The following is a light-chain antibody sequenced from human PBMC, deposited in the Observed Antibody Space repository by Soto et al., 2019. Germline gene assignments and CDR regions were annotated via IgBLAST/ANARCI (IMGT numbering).Light chain of an antibody. CDR2: DAS. J-gene: IGKJ1*01. CDR3: QQYYSYPQT. Sequence: MTQSPAILSVSPGERGTLSCRASQDIGTKLAWYQQKPGKAPKLMIYDASNLESGVPSRFSGSGSGTEFTLTISCLQSEDVATYYCQQYYSYPQTLGQGTKVDIK. V-gene: IGKV1-5*01. CDR1: QDIGTK.